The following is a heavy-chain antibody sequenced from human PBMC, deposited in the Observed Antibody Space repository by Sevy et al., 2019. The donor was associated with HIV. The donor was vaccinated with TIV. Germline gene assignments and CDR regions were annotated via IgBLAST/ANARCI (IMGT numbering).Heavy chain of an antibody. J-gene: IGHJ4*02. V-gene: IGHV3-7*03. CDR3: ANDVY. CDR2: IKEDGREK. CDR1: GFTFSTHW. Sequence: GGSLRLSCAASGFTFSTHWMSWVRQAPGKGLEWVANIKEDGREKYYVDSVKGRFTISRDNAKNSLFLQMNSLRAEDTAVYYCANDVYWGQGTLVTVSS. D-gene: IGHD3-16*01.